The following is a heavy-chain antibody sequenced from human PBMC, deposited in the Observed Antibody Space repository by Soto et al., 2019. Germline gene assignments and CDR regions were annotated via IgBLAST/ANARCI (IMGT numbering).Heavy chain of an antibody. CDR3: ARILLRQFSEPRYGMDV. J-gene: IGHJ6*02. CDR2: IFSNDEK. D-gene: IGHD3-3*01. V-gene: IGHV2-26*01. CDR1: GFSLSNARMG. Sequence: SGPTLVNPTETLTLTCTVSGFSLSNARMGVSWIRQPPGKALEWLAHIFSNDEKSYSTSLKSRLTISKDTSKSQVVLTMTNMDPVDTATYYCARILLRQFSEPRYGMDVWGQGTTVTVSS.